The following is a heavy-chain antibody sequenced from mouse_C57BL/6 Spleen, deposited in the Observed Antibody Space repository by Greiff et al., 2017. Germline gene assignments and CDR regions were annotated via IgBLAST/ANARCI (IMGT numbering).Heavy chain of an antibody. CDR3: ARKDDNYAMDY. CDR2: IDPSDSYT. J-gene: IGHJ4*01. D-gene: IGHD2-3*01. CDR1: GYTFTSYW. V-gene: IGHV1-50*01. Sequence: QVQLQQSGAELVKPGASVKLSCKASGYTFTSYWMQWVKQRPGQGLEWIGEIDPSDSYTNYNQKFKGKATLTVDTSSSTDYMQLSSLTSEDSAVYYCARKDDNYAMDYWGQGTSVTVSS.